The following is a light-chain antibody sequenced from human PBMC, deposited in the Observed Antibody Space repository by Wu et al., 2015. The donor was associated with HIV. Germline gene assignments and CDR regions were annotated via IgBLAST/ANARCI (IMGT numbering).Light chain of an antibody. CDR3: QQYNNWPLT. CDR2: GAS. V-gene: IGKV3-15*01. Sequence: EIVMTQSPATLSVSPGERATLSCRASQSVSSNLAWYQQKPGQAPRLLIYGASTRATGIAARFSGSGSGTEFTLTISSMQSEDFAVYYCQQYNNWPLTFGGGPRWRSN. J-gene: IGKJ4*01. CDR1: QSVSSN.